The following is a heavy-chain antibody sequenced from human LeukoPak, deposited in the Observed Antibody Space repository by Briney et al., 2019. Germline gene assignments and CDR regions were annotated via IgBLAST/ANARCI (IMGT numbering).Heavy chain of an antibody. J-gene: IGHJ4*02. CDR2: ISSNGGST. CDR1: GFTFSSYA. CDR3: ARSYYYGSSGYCFDY. V-gene: IGHV3-64*01. Sequence: GGSLRLSCAASGFTFSSYAMHWVRQAPGKGLEYVSAISSNGGSTYYANSVKGRFTISRDNSKNTLYLQMGSLRAEDLAVYYCARSYYYGSSGYCFDYWGQGTLVTVSS. D-gene: IGHD3-22*01.